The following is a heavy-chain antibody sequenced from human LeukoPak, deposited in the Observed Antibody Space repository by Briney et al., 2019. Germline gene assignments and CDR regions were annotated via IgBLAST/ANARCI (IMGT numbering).Heavy chain of an antibody. CDR1: GGSISSGGYS. V-gene: IGHV4-30-2*01. CDR2: IYHSGST. CDR3: ARAPGIAAAGTHFDF. Sequence: PSETLSLTCAVSGGSISSGGYSWSWIRQPPGKGLEWIGYIYHSGSTYYNPSLKSRVTISVDRSKNQFSLKLSSVTAGDTAVYYCARAPGIAAAGTHFDFWGQGTLVTVSS. D-gene: IGHD6-13*01. J-gene: IGHJ4*02.